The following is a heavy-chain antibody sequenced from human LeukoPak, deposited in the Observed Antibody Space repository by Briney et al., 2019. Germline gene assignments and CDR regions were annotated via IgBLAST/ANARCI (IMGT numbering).Heavy chain of an antibody. V-gene: IGHV1-69*05. CDR3: ARDSVGDY. Sequence: SVKVSCKVSGGTFSDSTLSWVRQVPGQGLEWMGGIISISGSPNYAQGFQGRVTMTRNTSISTAYMELSSLRSEDTAVYYCARDSVGDYWGQGTLVTVSS. J-gene: IGHJ4*02. CDR2: IISISGSP. D-gene: IGHD1-26*01. CDR1: GGTFSDST.